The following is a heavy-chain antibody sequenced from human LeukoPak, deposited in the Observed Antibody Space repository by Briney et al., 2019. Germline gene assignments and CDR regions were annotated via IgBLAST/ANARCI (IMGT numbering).Heavy chain of an antibody. CDR1: GFTFRNSA. J-gene: IGHJ4*02. V-gene: IGHV3-23*01. CDR3: AKLPGRAADY. CDR2: FTGGDGSA. Sequence: GGSLRLSCAASGFTFRNSAMSWVRQAPGKGLEWVSTFTGGDGSAYYADSVKGRFTISRDNSKNTLYLQMNSLRAEDTALYYCAKLPGRAADYWGQGTLVTVSS.